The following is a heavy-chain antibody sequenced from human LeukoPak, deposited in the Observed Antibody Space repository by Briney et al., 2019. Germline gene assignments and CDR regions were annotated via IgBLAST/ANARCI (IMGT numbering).Heavy chain of an antibody. J-gene: IGHJ4*01. CDR2: LSGSGITT. CDR3: AKGIYSSGWSYFDY. Sequence: PSETLSLTCTVSGGSISSGGYYWSWIRQHPGKGLEWVSTLSGSGITTYYADSVKGRFTISRDNSKITLYLQMNSLRAEDTAVYYCAKGIYSSGWSYFDYWGHGTLVTVSS. CDR1: GGSISSGGYY. D-gene: IGHD6-19*01. V-gene: IGHV3-23*01.